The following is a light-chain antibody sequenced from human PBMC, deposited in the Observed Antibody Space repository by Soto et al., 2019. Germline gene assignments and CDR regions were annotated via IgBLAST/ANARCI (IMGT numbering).Light chain of an antibody. CDR2: GAS. CDR1: HSVNSH. J-gene: IGKJ5*01. V-gene: IGKV3-15*01. CDR3: QQHKNWPL. Sequence: MMMTHSPATLSVYPGEIVTLSCRTSHSVNSHVAWYQQKPGQAPRLLLYGASTRATGIPVRFSGSGFGTEFTLTISSLQSEDFAVYHCQQHKNWPLFGQGTRLEIK.